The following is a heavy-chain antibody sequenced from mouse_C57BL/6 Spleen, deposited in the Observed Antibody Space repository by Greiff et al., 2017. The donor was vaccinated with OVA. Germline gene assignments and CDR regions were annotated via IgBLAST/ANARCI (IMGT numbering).Heavy chain of an antibody. CDR2: INPSTGGT. D-gene: IGHD3-3*01. CDR1: GYSFTGYY. CDR3: AKEGDTPGAMDY. Sequence: VQLKQSGPELVKPGASVKISCKASGYSFTGYYMNWVKQSPEKSLEWIGEINPSTGGTTYNQKFKAKATLTVDKSSSTAYMQLKSLTSEDSAVYYCAKEGDTPGAMDYWGQGTSVTVSS. V-gene: IGHV1-42*01. J-gene: IGHJ4*01.